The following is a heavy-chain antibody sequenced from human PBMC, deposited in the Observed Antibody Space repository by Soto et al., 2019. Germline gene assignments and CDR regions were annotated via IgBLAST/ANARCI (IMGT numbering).Heavy chain of an antibody. V-gene: IGHV4-31*03. CDR2: IYYSGST. Sequence: SETLSLTCTVSGGSISSGGYYWSWIRQHPGKGLEWIGYIYYSGSTYYNPSLKSRVTISVDTSKNQFSLKLSSVTAADTAVYYCARDQFFGNYYGMDVWGQGTTVTVSS. CDR1: GGSISSGGYY. D-gene: IGHD3-16*01. J-gene: IGHJ6*02. CDR3: ARDQFFGNYYGMDV.